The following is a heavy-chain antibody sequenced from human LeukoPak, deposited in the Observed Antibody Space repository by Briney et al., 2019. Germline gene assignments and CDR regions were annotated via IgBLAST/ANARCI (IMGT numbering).Heavy chain of an antibody. J-gene: IGHJ4*02. V-gene: IGHV4-59*01. Sequence: SETLSLTCAVSGGSISSLYWSWIRQPPGKGLEWIAYLYSTGGRTNYNPSLKSRVTISVDPSKNHFSLKMNSVTTADTAVYYCARHLAAAASAFDYWGRGALVTVSS. CDR2: LYSTGGRT. CDR3: ARHLAAAASAFDY. CDR1: GGSISSLY. D-gene: IGHD6-13*01.